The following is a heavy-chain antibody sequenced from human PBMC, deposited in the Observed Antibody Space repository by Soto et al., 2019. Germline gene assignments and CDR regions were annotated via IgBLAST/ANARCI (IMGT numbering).Heavy chain of an antibody. CDR3: ARAGGSGSFLDY. D-gene: IGHD3-10*01. CDR2: IYHSGST. CDR1: GGSISSGGYS. Sequence: QLQLQESGSGLVKPSQTLSLTCAVSGGSISSGGYSWSWIRQPPGKGLEWIGYIYHSGSTYYNPSLKSRVTISVDRSKNQCSLRLSSVTVADTAVYYCARAGGSGSFLDYWGQGTLVTVSS. J-gene: IGHJ4*02. V-gene: IGHV4-30-2*01.